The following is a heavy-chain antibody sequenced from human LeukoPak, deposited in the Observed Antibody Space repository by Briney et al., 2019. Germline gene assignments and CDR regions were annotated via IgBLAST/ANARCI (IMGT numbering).Heavy chain of an antibody. CDR3: AKGSKEVLFTRDHHMDV. CDR2: IYSGGST. D-gene: IGHD3-3*01. J-gene: IGHJ6*03. Sequence: GGSLRLSCAASGFTVSSNYMSWVRQAPGKGLGWVSVIYSGGSTYYADSVKGRFTISRDNAKNSLYLQMNSLRAEDTAVYYCAKGSKEVLFTRDHHMDVWGKGTTVTMSS. CDR1: GFTVSSNY. V-gene: IGHV3-53*05.